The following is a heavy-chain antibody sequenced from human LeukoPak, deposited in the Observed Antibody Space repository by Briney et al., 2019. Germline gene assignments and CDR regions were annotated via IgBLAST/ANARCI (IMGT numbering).Heavy chain of an antibody. CDR3: ARDGGSSSRGNWFDP. CDR1: GGTFSSYA. CDR2: INPSGGST. Sequence: ASVKVSCKASGGTFSSYAISWVRQAPGQGLEWMGIINPSGGSTSYAQKFQGRVTMTRDTSTSTVYMELSSLRSEDTAVYYCARDGGSSSRGNWFDPWGQGTLVTVSS. D-gene: IGHD6-13*01. J-gene: IGHJ5*02. V-gene: IGHV1-46*01.